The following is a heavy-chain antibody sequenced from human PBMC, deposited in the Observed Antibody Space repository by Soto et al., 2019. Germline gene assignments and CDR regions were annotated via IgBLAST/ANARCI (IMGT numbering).Heavy chain of an antibody. CDR1: GGSISSYY. Sequence: SETLSLTCTVSGGSISSYYWSWIRQPPGKGLEWIGYIYYSGSTNYNPSLKSRVTISVDTSKNQFSLKLSSVTAADTAVYYCARVDDFWSGYAPGNYYYYYGMDVWGQGTTVTVS. CDR2: IYYSGST. V-gene: IGHV4-59*01. D-gene: IGHD3-3*01. J-gene: IGHJ6*02. CDR3: ARVDDFWSGYAPGNYYYYYGMDV.